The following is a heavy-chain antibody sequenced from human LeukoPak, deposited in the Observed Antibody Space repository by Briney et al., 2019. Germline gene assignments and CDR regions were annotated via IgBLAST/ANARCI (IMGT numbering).Heavy chain of an antibody. J-gene: IGHJ4*02. D-gene: IGHD2-15*01. CDR2: MNPNSGNT. V-gene: IGHV1-8*01. CDR1: GYTFTSYD. Sequence: PRASVKVSCKASGYTFTSYDINWVRQATGQGLEWMGWMNPNSGNTGYAQKFQGRVTMTRNTSISTAYMELSSLRSEDTAVYYCARAGGYCGRISCPYYFDYWGQGSLVAVSS. CDR3: ARAGGYCGRISCPYYFDY.